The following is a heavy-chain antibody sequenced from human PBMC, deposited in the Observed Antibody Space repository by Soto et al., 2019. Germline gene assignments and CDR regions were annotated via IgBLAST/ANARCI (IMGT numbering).Heavy chain of an antibody. CDR3: ARSGGLDRDFNY. J-gene: IGHJ4*02. CDR1: GGTFSSDS. Sequence: SVKVSCKASGGTFSSDSFSWVRQAPGQGLEWMGGIIPMFDTPIYAQKFQDRVTITADESTSTAYMQLSSLRSGDTAVYYCARSGGLDRDFNYWGQGALVTVYS. CDR2: IIPMFDTP. V-gene: IGHV1-69*13. D-gene: IGHD2-15*01.